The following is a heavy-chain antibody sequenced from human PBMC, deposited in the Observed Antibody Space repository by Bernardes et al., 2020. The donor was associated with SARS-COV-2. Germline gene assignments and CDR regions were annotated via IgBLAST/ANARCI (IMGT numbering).Heavy chain of an antibody. D-gene: IGHD1-7*01. V-gene: IGHV3-7*01. Sequence: GGSLRLSCAASGITFNNYCMTWVRQAPGRGLEWVATIKQDGSEKYYVDSVKGRFTISRDNAKNSLFLQMNSLRAEDTAVYYCALYRNYWEGWGQGALVTVSS. CDR3: ALYRNYWEG. CDR2: IKQDGSEK. J-gene: IGHJ4*02. CDR1: GITFNNYC.